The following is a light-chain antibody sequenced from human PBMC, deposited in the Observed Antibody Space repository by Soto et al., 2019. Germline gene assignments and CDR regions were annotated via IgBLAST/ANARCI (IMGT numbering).Light chain of an antibody. CDR2: GAT. V-gene: IGKV1-39*01. CDR3: QQSYSSPFT. J-gene: IGKJ3*01. Sequence: DIQMTQSPSSLSASVGDRVTIICRASPTISNYLNWYQQKQGKXXKXXIYGATRLQSGVPSRFSGSGVGTDGTITISSLQPEDFATYYCQQSYSSPFTFGPGTKVDIK. CDR1: PTISNY.